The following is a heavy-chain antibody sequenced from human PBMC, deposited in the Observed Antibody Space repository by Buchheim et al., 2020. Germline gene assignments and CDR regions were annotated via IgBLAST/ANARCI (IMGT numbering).Heavy chain of an antibody. Sequence: EVRLLESGGDLVQPGGSLRLSCEASGFTFSDDAMTWVRQAPGKGLEWVSIISGNGDTTYYANSVKGRFTISRDNFKNMVYLQMNSLRVEDTALYYCTKDPNWQSHWGQGTL. CDR2: ISGNGDTT. D-gene: IGHD7-27*01. CDR3: TKDPNWQSH. V-gene: IGHV3-23*01. J-gene: IGHJ4*02. CDR1: GFTFSDDA.